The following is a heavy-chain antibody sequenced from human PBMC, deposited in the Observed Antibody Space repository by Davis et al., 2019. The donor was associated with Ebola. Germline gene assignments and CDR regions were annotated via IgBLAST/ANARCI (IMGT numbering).Heavy chain of an antibody. CDR2: MSYNGSNK. CDR3: ARIGSDYGMDV. V-gene: IGHV3-30-3*01. Sequence: GSSLKISCAASVFTFSFFAFHWVRQAPGEGLEWVATMSYNGSNKFYADSVKGRFTISRDNSMNTLFLQMNSLRLEDTAVYYCARIGSDYGMDVWGQGTTVTVSS. CDR1: VFTFSFFA. J-gene: IGHJ6*02. D-gene: IGHD3-16*01.